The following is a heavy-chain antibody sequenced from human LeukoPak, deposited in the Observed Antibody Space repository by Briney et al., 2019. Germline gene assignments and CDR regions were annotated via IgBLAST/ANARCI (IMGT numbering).Heavy chain of an antibody. CDR1: GFTFSSYA. V-gene: IGHV3-64D*06. D-gene: IGHD3-10*01. J-gene: IGHJ4*02. Sequence: GGSLRLSCSASGFTFSSYAMHWVRQAPGKGLEYVSAISSNGGSTYYADSVKGRFTISRDNSKNTLYLQMSSLRAEDTAVYYCAMVRGDDSYDYWGQGTLVTVSS. CDR2: ISSNGGST. CDR3: AMVRGDDSYDY.